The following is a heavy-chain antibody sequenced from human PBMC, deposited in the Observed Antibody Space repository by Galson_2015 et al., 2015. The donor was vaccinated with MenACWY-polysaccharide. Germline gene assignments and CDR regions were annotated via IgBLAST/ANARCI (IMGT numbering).Heavy chain of an antibody. CDR2: IIPFVNKV. V-gene: IGHV1-69*04. D-gene: IGHD2-15*01. Sequence: SVKVSCKASEGTFSTSAMSWLRQAPGHGLEWMGRIIPFVNKVNYAQKFQDRVTVTADTSTSTGYMELSSLRSEDTAVYYCARVECSGNRCYFAYWGRGSLVTVSS. CDR3: ARVECSGNRCYFAY. CDR1: EGTFSTSA. J-gene: IGHJ4*02.